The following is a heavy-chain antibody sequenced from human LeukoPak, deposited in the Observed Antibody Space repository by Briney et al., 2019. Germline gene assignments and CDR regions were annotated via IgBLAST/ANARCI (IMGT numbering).Heavy chain of an antibody. CDR3: ARLNYCSGGSCYQTRAFDI. V-gene: IGHV4-34*01. D-gene: IGHD2-15*01. CDR1: GGSISSYY. Sequence: SETLSLTCTVSGGSISSYYWSWIRQPPGKGLEWIGEINHSGSTNYNPSLKSRVTISVDTSKNQFSLKLSSVTAADTAVYYCARLNYCSGGSCYQTRAFDIWGQGTMVTVSS. J-gene: IGHJ3*02. CDR2: INHSGST.